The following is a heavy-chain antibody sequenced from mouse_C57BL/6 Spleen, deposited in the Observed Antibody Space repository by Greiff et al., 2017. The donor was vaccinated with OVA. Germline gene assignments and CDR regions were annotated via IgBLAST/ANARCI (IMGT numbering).Heavy chain of an antibody. J-gene: IGHJ3*01. D-gene: IGHD2-4*01. V-gene: IGHV14-4*01. CDR1: GFNIKDDY. Sequence: EVQGVESGAELVRPGASVKLSCTASGFNIKDDYMHWVKQRPEQGLEWIGWIDPENGDTEYASKFQGKATITADTSSNTAYLQLSSLTSEDTAVYYCTSLYYDFAYWGQGTLVTVSA. CDR2: IDPENGDT. CDR3: TSLYYDFAY.